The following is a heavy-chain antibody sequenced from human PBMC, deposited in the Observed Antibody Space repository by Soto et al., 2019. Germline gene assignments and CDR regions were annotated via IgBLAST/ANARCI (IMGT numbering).Heavy chain of an antibody. V-gene: IGHV3-74*01. CDR1: GFTFSSYW. CDR3: ARGPSDIVVVVAATSWVIDY. CDR2: INSDGSST. J-gene: IGHJ4*02. D-gene: IGHD2-15*01. Sequence: GGSLRLSCAASGFTFSSYWMHWVRQAPGKGLVWVSRINSDGSSTSYADSVKGRFTISRDNAKNTLYLQMNSLRAEDTAVYYCARGPSDIVVVVAATSWVIDYWGQGTLVTVSS.